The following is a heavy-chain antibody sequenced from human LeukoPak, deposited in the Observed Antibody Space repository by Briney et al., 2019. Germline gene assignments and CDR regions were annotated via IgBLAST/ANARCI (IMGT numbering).Heavy chain of an antibody. CDR1: GGSISSSNW. CDR3: ARDRGGDGFDY. CDR2: IYHSGST. J-gene: IGHJ4*02. V-gene: IGHV4-4*02. Sequence: SETLSLTCAVSGGSISSSNWWSWVRQPPGKGLEWIGEIYHSGSTNYNPSLRSRVTISVDKSKNQFSLKLSSLTAADTAVYYCARDRGGDGFDYWGQGTLVTVSS. D-gene: IGHD2-21*01.